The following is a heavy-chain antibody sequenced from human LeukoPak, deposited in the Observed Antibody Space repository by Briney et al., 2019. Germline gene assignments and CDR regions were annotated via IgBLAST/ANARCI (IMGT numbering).Heavy chain of an antibody. CDR2: ISSSGSTI. CDR1: GFTFSDYY. D-gene: IGHD2-15*01. Sequence: GGSLRLSCAASGFTFSDYYMSWIRQAPGKGLEWVSYISSSGSTIYYADSVKGRFTISRDNAKNSLYLQMNSLRAEDTAVYYCARGYCSGGSCYSVGYFDYWGQGTLVTVSS. J-gene: IGHJ4*02. CDR3: ARGYCSGGSCYSVGYFDY. V-gene: IGHV3-11*01.